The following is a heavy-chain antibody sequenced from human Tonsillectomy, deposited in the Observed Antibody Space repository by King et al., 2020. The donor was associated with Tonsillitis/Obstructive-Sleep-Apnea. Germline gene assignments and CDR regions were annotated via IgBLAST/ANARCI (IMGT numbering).Heavy chain of an antibody. CDR2: INTNTGHS. CDR3: AREGTLTYYYKDYMDV. Sequence: QLVPSGSELKKPGASVKLSCKASGYTFRNYVMNWVRQAPGQGLEWMGCINTNTGHSMYAQGFTGRFVFSFDTSVRTAYLQISGLKAGDTAVYYGAREGTLTYYYKDYMDVGGKGTTGTVS. J-gene: IGHJ6*03. D-gene: IGHD3-10*01. V-gene: IGHV7-4-1*02. CDR1: GYTFRNYV.